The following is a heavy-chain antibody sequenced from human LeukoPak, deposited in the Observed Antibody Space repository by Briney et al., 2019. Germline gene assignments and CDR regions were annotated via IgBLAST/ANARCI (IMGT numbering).Heavy chain of an antibody. D-gene: IGHD4-17*01. J-gene: IGHJ6*02. CDR2: INSDGSST. CDR3: ARAKVTVTDYYYYGMDV. CDR1: GFTFSSYW. V-gene: IGHV3-74*01. Sequence: GGSLRLSCAASGFTFSSYWMHWVRQAPGKGLVWVSRINSDGSSTSYADSVKGRFTISRDNAKNTLYLQMNSLRAEDTAVYYCARAKVTVTDYYYYGMDVWGQGTTVTVSS.